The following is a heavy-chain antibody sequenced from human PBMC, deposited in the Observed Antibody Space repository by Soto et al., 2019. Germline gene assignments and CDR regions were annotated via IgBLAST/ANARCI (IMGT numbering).Heavy chain of an antibody. CDR2: ISGSGGST. CDR1: GFTFSKAY. V-gene: IGHV3-23*01. D-gene: IGHD6-13*01. J-gene: IGHJ4*02. CDR3: AKDSIAAAGTVDY. Sequence: LRLSCTASGFTFSKAYMNWVRQAPGKGLEWVSAISGSGGSTYYADSVKGRFTISRDNSKNTLYLQMNSLRAEDTAVYYCAKDSIAAAGTVDYWGQGTLVTVSS.